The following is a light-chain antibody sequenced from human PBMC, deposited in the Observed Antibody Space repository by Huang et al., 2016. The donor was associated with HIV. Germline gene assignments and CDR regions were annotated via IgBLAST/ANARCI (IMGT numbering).Light chain of an antibody. CDR3: QQYDTLPLT. V-gene: IGKV1-33*01. Sequence: DIQMTQSPSSLSASLGDKVTITCQARLDINNYLNWYQQKPGKGPKLLISDASELETGVPPRVSGSRSGTNFTLTVSSLQAEDIGTYYCQQYDTLPLTFGQGTNVEI. CDR2: DAS. CDR1: LDINNY. J-gene: IGKJ1*01.